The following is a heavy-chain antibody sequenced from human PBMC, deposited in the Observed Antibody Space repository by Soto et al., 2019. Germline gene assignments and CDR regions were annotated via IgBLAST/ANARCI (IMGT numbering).Heavy chain of an antibody. J-gene: IGHJ4*02. CDR3: TTVLDYFTTCRVR. CDR1: GLSFTNAW. Sequence: EVQLVESGGGLVKPGGSLRLSCAASGLSFTNAWSWVRQAPGKGLEWVGLIKSKSDGATTDYAAPVKGRFTISRDDSKDTLYLQMNSLKTDDTAVYYCTTVLDYFTTCRVRWGQGTLVTVSS. D-gene: IGHD1-1*01. CDR2: IKSKSDGATT. V-gene: IGHV3-15*01.